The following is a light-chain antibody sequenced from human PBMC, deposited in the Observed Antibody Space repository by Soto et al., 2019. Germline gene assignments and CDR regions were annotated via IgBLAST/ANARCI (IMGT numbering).Light chain of an antibody. CDR2: GAS. CDR3: QQYNGWPYT. Sequence: EIVMTQSPATLSVSPGERATLSCRASQSVSRNLAWYRQKPGQAPRLLIYGASIRATGTPVRFSGSGSGTEFTLTVSSLQSEDFAVYYCQQYNGWPYTFGQGTKLEIK. V-gene: IGKV3-15*01. CDR1: QSVSRN. J-gene: IGKJ2*01.